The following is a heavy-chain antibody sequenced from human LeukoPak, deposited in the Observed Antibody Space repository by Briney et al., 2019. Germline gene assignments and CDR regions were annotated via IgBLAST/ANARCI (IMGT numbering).Heavy chain of an antibody. CDR3: ARVLYYYDSSGLAFDI. D-gene: IGHD3-22*01. V-gene: IGHV3-48*01. CDR1: GFTFSSYS. CDR2: ISSSSSTI. Sequence: LPGGSLRLSCAASGFTFSSYSMNWVRQAPGKGLEWVSYISSSSSTIYYADSVKGRFTISRDNAKNSLYLQMNSLRAEDTAVYYCARVLYYYDSSGLAFDIWGQGTMVTASS. J-gene: IGHJ3*02.